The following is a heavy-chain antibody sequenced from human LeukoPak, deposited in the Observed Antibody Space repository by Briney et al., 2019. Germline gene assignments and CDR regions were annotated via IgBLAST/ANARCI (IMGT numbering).Heavy chain of an antibody. CDR2: IKSKTDGGTT. D-gene: IGHD3-3*01. Sequence: PGGSLRLSCAASGFTFSNAWMSWVRQAPGKGLEWVGRIKSKTDGGTTDYAAPVKGRFTISRDDSKNTLYLQMNSLKTEDTAVYYCTTVGITIFGVDDRGPLYYYYYMDVWGKGTTVTVSS. CDR1: GFTFSNAW. CDR3: TTVGITIFGVDDRGPLYYYYYMDV. V-gene: IGHV3-15*01. J-gene: IGHJ6*03.